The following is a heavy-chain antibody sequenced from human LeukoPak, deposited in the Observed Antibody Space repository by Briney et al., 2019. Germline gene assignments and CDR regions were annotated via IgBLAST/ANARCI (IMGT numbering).Heavy chain of an antibody. Sequence: GRSLRLSCAASGFTFSSYGMHWVRQAPGKGLEWVAVIWYDGSNKYYSDSVKGQFTISRDNSKNTLYLQMNSQRAEDTAVYYCARDGDEYDILTGYPQNWFDPWGQGTLVTVSS. J-gene: IGHJ5*02. CDR3: ARDGDEYDILTGYPQNWFDP. CDR2: IWYDGSNK. V-gene: IGHV3-33*01. CDR1: GFTFSSYG. D-gene: IGHD3-9*01.